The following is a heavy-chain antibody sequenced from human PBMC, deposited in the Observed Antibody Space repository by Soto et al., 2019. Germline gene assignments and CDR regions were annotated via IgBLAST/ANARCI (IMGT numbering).Heavy chain of an antibody. CDR2: IIPVFGTT. CDR1: GGTFSTSA. D-gene: IGHD6-6*01. CDR3: ARCWSSASAWFDP. Sequence: QVQLVQSGAEVKKPGSSVKVSCKASGGTFSTSAISWVRQAPGLGLEWMGGIIPVFGTTNSAQKFQGRVTITANDSTSTVYMELSSMRSEDAAVFYCARCWSSASAWFDPWGQGTLVTVSS. J-gene: IGHJ5*02. V-gene: IGHV1-69*12.